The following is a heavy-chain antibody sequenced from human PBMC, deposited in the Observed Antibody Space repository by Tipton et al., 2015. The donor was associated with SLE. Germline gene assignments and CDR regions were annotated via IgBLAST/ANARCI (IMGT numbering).Heavy chain of an antibody. CDR3: APNDALGGY. CDR2: INHSGST. Sequence: TLSLTCAVYGGSFSDYYCSWVRPPPGKGLEWIGEINHSGSTNYNPSLKSRVTISVDTSKNQFSLKLSSVTAADTAVYYCAPNDALGGYWGQGTLVTVSS. V-gene: IGHV4-34*01. CDR1: GGSFSDYY. J-gene: IGHJ4*02. D-gene: IGHD3-16*01.